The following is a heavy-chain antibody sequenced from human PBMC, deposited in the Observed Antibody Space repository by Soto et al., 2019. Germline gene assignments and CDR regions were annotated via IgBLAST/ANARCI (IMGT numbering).Heavy chain of an antibody. D-gene: IGHD2-15*01. CDR2: IKQDGSEK. CDR3: ARVGHCSGCSCYGIIKAFDI. J-gene: IGHJ3*02. CDR1: GFTFSSYW. V-gene: IGHV3-7*01. Sequence: GGSLRLSCAASGFTFSSYWMSWVRQAPGKGLEWVANIKQDGSEKYYVDSVKGRFTISRDNAKNSLYLQMNSLRAEDTAVYYCARVGHCSGCSCYGIIKAFDIWGQGTMVTV.